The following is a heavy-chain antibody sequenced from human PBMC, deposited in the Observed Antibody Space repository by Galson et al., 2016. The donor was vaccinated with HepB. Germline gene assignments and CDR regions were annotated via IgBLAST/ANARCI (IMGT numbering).Heavy chain of an antibody. J-gene: IGHJ4*02. CDR3: THRQQVLGQNEYDDSGFDD. CDR1: GFSLTTTRVG. Sequence: ALVKPTQTLTLTCTFSGFSLTTTRVGVGWIRQPPGKALEWLAVIYWNDDKHYNPSLRSRLTITKDTSKNQVFLTMTNRDPVDTATYYCTHRQQVLGQNEYDDSGFDDWGQGTQVTVAS. V-gene: IGHV2-5*01. CDR2: IYWNDDK. D-gene: IGHD4-17*01.